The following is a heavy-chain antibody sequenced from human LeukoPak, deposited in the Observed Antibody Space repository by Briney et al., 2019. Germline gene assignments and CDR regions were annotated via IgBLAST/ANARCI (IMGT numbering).Heavy chain of an antibody. CDR1: VYTFTGYY. J-gene: IGHJ4*02. V-gene: IGHV1-2*02. CDR2: INPNTGGT. CDR3: ARGGWGLVQLRCEY. D-gene: IGHD1-1*01. Sequence: ASVKVSCKASVYTFTGYYMHWVRQAPGQGLEWMGWINPNTGGTNYAQKFQGRVTMTKDTSISTAYMELSSLRSDDTAVYYCARGGWGLVQLRCEYWGQGTLVTVSS.